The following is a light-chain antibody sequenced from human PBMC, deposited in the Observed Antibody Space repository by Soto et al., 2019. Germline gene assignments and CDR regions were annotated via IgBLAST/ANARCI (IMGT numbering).Light chain of an antibody. Sequence: EIVLTQSPATLSSFPGDRVNISCRASQSVSSYLAWYQQKPGQAPRLLIYDASNRATGIPARFSGSGSGTDFTLNISSLEPEDFAVYYCQQRSNWPPWITFGQGTRLEIK. CDR2: DAS. CDR3: QQRSNWPPWIT. V-gene: IGKV3-11*01. J-gene: IGKJ5*01. CDR1: QSVSSY.